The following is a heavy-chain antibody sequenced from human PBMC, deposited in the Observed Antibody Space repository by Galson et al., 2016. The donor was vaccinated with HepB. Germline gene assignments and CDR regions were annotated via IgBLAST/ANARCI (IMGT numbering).Heavy chain of an antibody. J-gene: IGHJ4*02. CDR2: INRDGIST. Sequence: SLRLSCAASGFTFSDYWMHWVRQTPGKGLVWVSRINRDGISTTYADSVKGRFTVSRDNAKNTLYLQMNSLRVDDTAVYYCSRQAIGAVYSDFWGLGTLVTVSS. CDR1: GFTFSDYW. D-gene: IGHD4/OR15-4a*01. CDR3: SRQAIGAVYSDF. V-gene: IGHV3-74*01.